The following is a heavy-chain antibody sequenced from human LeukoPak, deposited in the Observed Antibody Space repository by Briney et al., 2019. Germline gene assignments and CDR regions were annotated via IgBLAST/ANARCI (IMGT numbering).Heavy chain of an antibody. CDR3: AGLTIGIYYYSYMDV. CDR1: GGSISSYY. CDR2: IYTSGST. D-gene: IGHD3/OR15-3a*01. J-gene: IGHJ6*03. V-gene: IGHV4-4*07. Sequence: PSETLSLTCTVSGGSISSYYWSWIRQPAGKGLEWIGRIYTSGSTNYNPSLMSRRTMSLDTSKNQFSLKLSSGTAAATPVYYCAGLTIGIYYYSYMDVWGKGTTVTVSS.